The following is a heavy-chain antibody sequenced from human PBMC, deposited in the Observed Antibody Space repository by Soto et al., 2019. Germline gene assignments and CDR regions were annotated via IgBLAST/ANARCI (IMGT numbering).Heavy chain of an antibody. D-gene: IGHD1-26*01. Sequence: GGSLRLSCAASGFTFSSYGMHWVRQAPGKGLEWVAVISYDGSNKYYADSVKGRFTISRDNSKNTLYLQMNSLRAEDTAVYYCAKSPFQWELLLWGQGTLVTVSS. CDR1: GFTFSSYG. CDR3: AKSPFQWELLL. CDR2: ISYDGSNK. J-gene: IGHJ4*02. V-gene: IGHV3-30*18.